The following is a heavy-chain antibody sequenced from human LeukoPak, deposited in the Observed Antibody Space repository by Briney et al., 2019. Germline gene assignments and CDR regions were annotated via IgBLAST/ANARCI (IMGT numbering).Heavy chain of an antibody. V-gene: IGHV1-2*02. J-gene: IGHJ4*02. D-gene: IGHD6-19*01. CDR2: ININSGGA. CDR1: GYTFTDYY. Sequence: ASVKVSCKASGYTFTDYYMHWVRQAPGQGLEWMGWININSGGAKYAQKFQGRVTMTRDTSTSTAYMDLSRLRSDDTAVYYCVRVITAVADNSDYWGQGTLVTVSS. CDR3: VRVITAVADNSDY.